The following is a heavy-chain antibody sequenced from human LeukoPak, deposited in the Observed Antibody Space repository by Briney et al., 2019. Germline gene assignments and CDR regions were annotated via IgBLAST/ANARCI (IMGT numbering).Heavy chain of an antibody. V-gene: IGHV3-23*01. D-gene: IGHD1/OR15-1a*01. CDR2: INDSGDST. Sequence: GGSLRLSCAASGFTFSSYAMNWVRQAPGKGLEWVSVINDSGDSTYYADSVKGRFTISRDNSKNTVYLQINSLRGEDTAVYYCAKTYRHSYRWNTDAFHIWGQGKLVTVST. J-gene: IGHJ3*02. CDR3: AKTYRHSYRWNTDAFHI. CDR1: GFTFSSYA.